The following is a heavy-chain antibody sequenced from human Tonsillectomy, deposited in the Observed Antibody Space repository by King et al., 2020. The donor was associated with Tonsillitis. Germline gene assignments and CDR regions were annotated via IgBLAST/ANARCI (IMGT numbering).Heavy chain of an antibody. CDR3: TRVRTVGFDAFDI. J-gene: IGHJ3*02. CDR1: GFTFSSYW. CDR2: IKRNGGRR. D-gene: IGHD1/OR15-1a*01. V-gene: IGHV3-74*01. Sequence: VQLVESGGGLVQPGGSLRLSCAASGFTFSSYWMHWVRQAPGKGLVLVSRIKRNGGRRSYADSVKGRFPISRDNAKNTLYLQMNSLRAEDTAVYFCTRVRTVGFDAFDIWGQGTMVTVSS.